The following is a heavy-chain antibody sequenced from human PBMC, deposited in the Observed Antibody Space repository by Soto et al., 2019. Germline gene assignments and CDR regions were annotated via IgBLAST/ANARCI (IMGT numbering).Heavy chain of an antibody. J-gene: IGHJ5*02. CDR2: IYYSGST. CDR1: GGSISSYY. Sequence: SETLSLTCTVSGGSISSYYWSWIRQPPGKGLEWIGYIYYSGSTNYNPSLKSRVTISVDTSKNQFSLKLSSVTAADTGAYYCAKALYSSSHPPFDPWGQGTPVTVSS. CDR3: AKALYSSSHPPFDP. V-gene: IGHV4-59*01. D-gene: IGHD6-13*01.